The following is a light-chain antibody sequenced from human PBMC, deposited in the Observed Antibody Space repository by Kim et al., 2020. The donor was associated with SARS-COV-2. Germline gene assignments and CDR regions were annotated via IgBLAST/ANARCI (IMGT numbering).Light chain of an antibody. CDR1: KLGGNY. V-gene: IGLV3-1*01. Sequence: VSVPPGQTASITWSGDKLGGNYACWYQQKPGQSPVLVIYQDSKRPSGIPERFSGSNSGNTATLNISGTQAMDEADYYCQAWDSSTVFGTGTKVAVL. J-gene: IGLJ1*01. CDR3: QAWDSSTV. CDR2: QDS.